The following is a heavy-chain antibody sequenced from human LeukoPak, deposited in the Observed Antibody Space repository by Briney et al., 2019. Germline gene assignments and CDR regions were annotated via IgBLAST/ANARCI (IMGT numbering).Heavy chain of an antibody. D-gene: IGHD2-15*01. V-gene: IGHV3-30*02. J-gene: IGHJ4*02. CDR2: IRYDGSNK. CDR3: AKEHRRCSGGSCYPNNDY. CDR1: GFTFSSYG. Sequence: GGSLRLSCAASGFTFSSYGMHWVRQAPGKGLEWVAFIRYDGSNKYYADSVKGRFTISRGNSKNTLYLQMNSLRAEDTAVYYCAKEHRRCSGGSCYPNNDYWGQGTLVTVSS.